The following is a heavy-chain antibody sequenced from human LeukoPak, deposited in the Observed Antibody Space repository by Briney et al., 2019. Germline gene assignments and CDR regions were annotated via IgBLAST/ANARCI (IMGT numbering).Heavy chain of an antibody. J-gene: IGHJ4*02. CDR3: AREGCSGGSCYTDY. Sequence: GGSLRLSCAASGFTFISYAMHWVRQAPGKGLEWVAVISYDGSNKYYADSVKGRFTISRDNSKNTLYLQMNSLRAEDTAVYYCAREGCSGGSCYTDYWGQGTLVTVSS. D-gene: IGHD2-15*01. V-gene: IGHV3-30-3*01. CDR1: GFTFISYA. CDR2: ISYDGSNK.